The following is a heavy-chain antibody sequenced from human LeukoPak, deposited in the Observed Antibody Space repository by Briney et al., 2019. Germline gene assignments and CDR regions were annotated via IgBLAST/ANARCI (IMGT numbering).Heavy chain of an antibody. V-gene: IGHV3-64D*09. D-gene: IGHD1-26*01. CDR3: VKDVGGSYAFDY. CDR1: GFTFSRYA. Sequence: GGSLRLSCSASGFTFSRYAMLWVRQAPGKGLEYVSGINDNGGRTHYGDSVKGRFSISRDNSKNTLHLQMSTLRAEDTALYYCVKDVGGSYAFDYWGQGILVTVAS. CDR2: INDNGGRT. J-gene: IGHJ4*02.